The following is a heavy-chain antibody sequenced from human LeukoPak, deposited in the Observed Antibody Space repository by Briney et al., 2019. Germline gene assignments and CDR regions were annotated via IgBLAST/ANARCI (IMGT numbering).Heavy chain of an antibody. CDR1: GFSFTSFA. CDR3: AKGRAGGLGSYY. V-gene: IGHV3-23*01. J-gene: IGHJ4*02. CDR2: TSGSVGST. Sequence: GGSLRLSCAPSGFSFTSFAMSWVRPAPESGLEWVSATSGSVGSTYYADSVKGPVSISRDNSPNTLCLQMDRLRSAGPAVYYCAKGRAGGLGSYYWGQGTLVTVSS. D-gene: IGHD6-19*01.